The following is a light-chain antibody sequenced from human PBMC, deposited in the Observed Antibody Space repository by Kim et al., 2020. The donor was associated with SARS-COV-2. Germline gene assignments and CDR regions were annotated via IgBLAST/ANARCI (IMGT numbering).Light chain of an antibody. CDR3: QQYSNWWT. V-gene: IGKV3D-15*01. CDR1: HNIGIN. CDR2: DAA. Sequence: SLSPGEGATLSCRASHNIGINLAWYQQTRGQAPRLLIYDAAIRATGIPDRFSGSGSGTEFTLTISSLQSEDSAVYYCQQYSNWWTFGPGTKVDIK. J-gene: IGKJ1*01.